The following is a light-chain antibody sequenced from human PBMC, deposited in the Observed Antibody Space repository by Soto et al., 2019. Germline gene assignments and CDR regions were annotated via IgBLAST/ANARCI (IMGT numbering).Light chain of an antibody. V-gene: IGKV3-20*01. CDR2: GAS. CDR3: QQYGSSPLFT. CDR1: QSVSSSY. Sequence: EIVLTQSPGTLSLSPGERATLSCRASQSVSSSYLAWYQQKPGQAPRLLIYGASSRATGIPDRFSGSGSGIDFALTIRRLEPEDFAVYYCQQYGSSPLFTFVPGTNVDIK. J-gene: IGKJ3*01.